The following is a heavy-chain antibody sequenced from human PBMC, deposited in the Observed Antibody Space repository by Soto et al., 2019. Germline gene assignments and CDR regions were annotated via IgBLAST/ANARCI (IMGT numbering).Heavy chain of an antibody. D-gene: IGHD6-13*01. V-gene: IGHV4-39*07. CDR1: GGSISSSSYY. CDR3: ARGRWPSIAAAGTGYNWFDP. CDR2: INHSGST. Sequence: SETLSLTCTVSGGSISSSSYYWSWIRQPPGKGLEWIGEINHSGSTNYNPSLKSRVTISVDTSKNQFSLKLSSVTAADTAVYYCARGRWPSIAAAGTGYNWFDPWGQGTQVTVSS. J-gene: IGHJ5*02.